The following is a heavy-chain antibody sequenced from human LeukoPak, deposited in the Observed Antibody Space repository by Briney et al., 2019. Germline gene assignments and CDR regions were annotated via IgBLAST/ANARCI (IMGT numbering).Heavy chain of an antibody. CDR2: ISHTGDTI. CDR1: GGSISSSN. J-gene: IGHJ4*02. Sequence: GTLSLTCAVSGGSISSSNWWSWVRQPPGKGLEWLLYISHTGDTIYYADSVKGRFTIARDNAKDTLYLQMNGLRAEDTAVYYCARDQGYCGSTGCIRWHDYWGQGTLVTVSS. CDR3: ARDQGYCGSTGCIRWHDY. D-gene: IGHD2-2*01. V-gene: IGHV3-48*01.